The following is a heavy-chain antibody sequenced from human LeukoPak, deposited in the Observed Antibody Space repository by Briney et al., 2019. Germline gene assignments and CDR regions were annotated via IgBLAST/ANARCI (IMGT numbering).Heavy chain of an antibody. J-gene: IGHJ4*02. Sequence: GGSLRLSCAASGFIFDDYAMHWVRQAPGKGLEWVSLVSWDGNRTYYADSVKGRFTISRDNSKNSLYLQMNSLRAEDTAVYYCAKWAIAVAGTAFDYWGQGTLVTVSS. CDR3: AKWAIAVAGTAFDY. V-gene: IGHV3-43D*03. D-gene: IGHD6-19*01. CDR1: GFIFDDYA. CDR2: VSWDGNRT.